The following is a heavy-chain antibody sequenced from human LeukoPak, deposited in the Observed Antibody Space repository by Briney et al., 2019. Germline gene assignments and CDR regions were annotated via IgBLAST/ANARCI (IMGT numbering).Heavy chain of an antibody. Sequence: SETLSLTCTVSGGSITNYYWSWIRQPPGKGLEWIGYIHYSGNTKYNPSLKSRVAIFVDTSNNQYSLKLSSVTAADTAIYYCAKGSASSIPFDPWGQGTLVTVSS. V-gene: IGHV4-59*01. D-gene: IGHD2-2*01. CDR1: GGSITNYY. J-gene: IGHJ5*02. CDR2: IHYSGNT. CDR3: AKGSASSIPFDP.